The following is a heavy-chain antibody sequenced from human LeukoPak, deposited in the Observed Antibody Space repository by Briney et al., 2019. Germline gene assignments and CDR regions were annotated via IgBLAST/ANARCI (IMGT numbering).Heavy chain of an antibody. D-gene: IGHD2-8*01. CDR1: GYTFTGYY. V-gene: IGHV1-2*02. Sequence: ASVKVSCKASGYTFTGYYIHWVRQAPGQGPEWMGWINCNSGSINYAQKFQGRVTVTRDTSISTVYMELSGLRSDDTAVYYCVRVGYCTNGVCYSFDNWGQGTLVTVS. J-gene: IGHJ4*02. CDR3: VRVGYCTNGVCYSFDN. CDR2: INCNSGSI.